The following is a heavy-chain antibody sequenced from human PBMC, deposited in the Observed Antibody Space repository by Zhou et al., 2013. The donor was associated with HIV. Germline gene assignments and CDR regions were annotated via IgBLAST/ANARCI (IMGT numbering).Heavy chain of an antibody. J-gene: IGHJ6*02. CDR1: GYTFNTHA. CDR2: ISVSNGNI. Sequence: QVQLVQSGAELKKPGASVKVSCKASGYTFNTHAITWVRQAPGQGLEWMGWISVSNGNIKYAQKFQGRVTLTTDTSTTTANMELRSLRSDDTAVYYCARDLDCSGGTCYPSYYYYGMDVWGQGTTVTVSS. V-gene: IGHV1-18*01. CDR3: ARDLDCSGGTCYPSYYYYGMDV. D-gene: IGHD2-15*01.